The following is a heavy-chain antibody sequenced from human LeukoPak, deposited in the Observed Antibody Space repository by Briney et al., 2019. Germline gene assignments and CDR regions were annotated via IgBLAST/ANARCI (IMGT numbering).Heavy chain of an antibody. D-gene: IGHD1-26*01. Sequence: SWFRQHPGKGLEWVGRIKSKTDGGTTDYAAPGKGRFTISRDDSKNTLYLQMNSLKTEDTAVYYCTTVSKVGVLSFDYWGQGTLVTVSS. CDR3: TTVSKVGVLSFDY. J-gene: IGHJ4*02. V-gene: IGHV3-15*01. CDR2: IKSKTDGGTT.